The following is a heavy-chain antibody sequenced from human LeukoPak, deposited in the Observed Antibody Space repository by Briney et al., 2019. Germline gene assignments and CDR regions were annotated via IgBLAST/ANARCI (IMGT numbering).Heavy chain of an antibody. CDR3: ARDQENYYDSSGSYYFDY. CDR1: GYTFTSYG. D-gene: IGHD3-22*01. J-gene: IGHJ4*02. V-gene: IGHV1-18*01. CDR2: ISAYNGNT. Sequence: ASVKVSCKASGYTFTSYGISWVRQAPGQGLEWMGWISAYNGNTNYAQKLQGRVTMTTDASTSTAYMELRSLRSDDTAVYYCARDQENYYDSSGSYYFDYWGQGTLVTVSS.